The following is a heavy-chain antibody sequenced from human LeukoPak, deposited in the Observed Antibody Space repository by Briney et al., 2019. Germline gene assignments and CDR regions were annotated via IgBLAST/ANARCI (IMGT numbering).Heavy chain of an antibody. D-gene: IGHD2-15*01. V-gene: IGHV1-46*01. J-gene: IGHJ4*02. Sequence: ASVKVSCKASGYTFTSYYMHWVRQSPGQGLEWRGIINPSGGSTSYAQKFQGRVTMTRDTSTSTVYMELSSLRSEDTAVYYCARDKSYCSGGSCYSRRYFDYWGQGTLVTVSS. CDR2: INPSGGST. CDR1: GYTFTSYY. CDR3: ARDKSYCSGGSCYSRRYFDY.